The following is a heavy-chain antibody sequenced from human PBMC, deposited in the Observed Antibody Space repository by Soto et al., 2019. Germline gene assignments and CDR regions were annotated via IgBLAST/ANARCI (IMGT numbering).Heavy chain of an antibody. V-gene: IGHV1-2*02. CDR3: ARSPWGDDAFDI. Sequence: ASVNVSCKASGYTFTGYYMHWVRQAPGQGLEWMGWINPNSGGTNYAQKFQGRVTMTRDTSISTAYMELSRLRSDDTAVYYCARSPWGDDAFDIWGQGTMVTVSS. D-gene: IGHD7-27*01. CDR2: INPNSGGT. CDR1: GYTFTGYY. J-gene: IGHJ3*02.